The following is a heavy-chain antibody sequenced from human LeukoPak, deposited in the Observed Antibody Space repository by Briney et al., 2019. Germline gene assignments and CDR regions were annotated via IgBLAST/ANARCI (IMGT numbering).Heavy chain of an antibody. Sequence: GGSLRLSCAASGFTFSNYNMNWVRQAPGKGLEWVSFISTSSSTIYYADSVKGRFTISRDNAKNSLYLQMNSLRAEDTAVYYCARANDNYYYYYMDVWGKGTTVTISS. V-gene: IGHV3-48*04. CDR2: ISTSSSTI. CDR3: ARANDNYYYYYMDV. CDR1: GFTFSNYN. D-gene: IGHD3-9*01. J-gene: IGHJ6*03.